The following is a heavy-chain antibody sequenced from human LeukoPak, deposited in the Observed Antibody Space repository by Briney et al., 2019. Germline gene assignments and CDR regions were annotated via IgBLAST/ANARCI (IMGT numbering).Heavy chain of an antibody. V-gene: IGHV3-53*01. D-gene: IGHD2-8*01. J-gene: IGHJ4*02. Sequence: GGSLRLSCAASGFTVSSNYMSWVRQAPGKGLEWVSIIYSGGSTFYADSVKGRFTISRDNSKNTLYLQMNSLRAEDTAVYYCAKDPDCTSGICYTFFDYWGQGTLVTVSS. CDR1: GFTVSSNY. CDR3: AKDPDCTSGICYTFFDY. CDR2: IYSGGST.